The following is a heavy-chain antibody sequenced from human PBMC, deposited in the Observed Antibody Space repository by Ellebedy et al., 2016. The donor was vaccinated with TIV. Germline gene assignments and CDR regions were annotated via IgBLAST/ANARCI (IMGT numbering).Heavy chain of an antibody. CDR3: GRSHGGNSFDS. CDR2: INPNSGAT. Sequence: ASVKVSCXASGYTFTGYYMHWVRQAPGQGPEWMGWINPNSGATNYAQNFQGRVTMTRDTSISTAYMELSRLRSDDTAVFYCGRSHGGNSFDSWGQGTLVTVSS. V-gene: IGHV1-2*02. J-gene: IGHJ4*02. D-gene: IGHD4-23*01. CDR1: GYTFTGYY.